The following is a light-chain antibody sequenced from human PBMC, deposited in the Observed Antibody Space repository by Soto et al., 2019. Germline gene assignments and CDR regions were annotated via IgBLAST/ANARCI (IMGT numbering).Light chain of an antibody. CDR2: GVS. Sequence: EIVLTQSPGTLSLSPGERATLSCRARQSVSSSYLAWYQQKPGQAPRLLIYGVSTRATGIPARFSGSGAGTEFTLTITSLQSEDFAVYHCQQYDKWPRTFGQGTKVDIK. V-gene: IGKV3-15*01. J-gene: IGKJ1*01. CDR3: QQYDKWPRT. CDR1: QSVSSSY.